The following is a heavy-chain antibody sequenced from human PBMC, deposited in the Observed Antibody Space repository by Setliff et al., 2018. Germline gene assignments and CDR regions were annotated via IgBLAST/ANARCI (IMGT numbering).Heavy chain of an antibody. D-gene: IGHD3-9*01. J-gene: IGHJ4*02. CDR1: GYTFGAHY. CDR3: ARDFIWGGLTGPDY. Sequence: ASVKVSCKASGYTFGAHYIHWVRQAPGQGFEWMGWINPNSGDTNYAQNFQGRVTMTRDTSINTVYMDLSGLTSDDTAIYYCARDFIWGGLTGPDYWGQGTLVTVSS. V-gene: IGHV1-2*02. CDR2: INPNSGDT.